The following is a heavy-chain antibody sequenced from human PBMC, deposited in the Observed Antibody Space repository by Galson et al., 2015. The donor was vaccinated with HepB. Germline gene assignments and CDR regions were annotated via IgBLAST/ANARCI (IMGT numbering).Heavy chain of an antibody. CDR2: ISSSSSTI. Sequence: SLRLSCAASGFTFSSYSMNWVRQAPGKGLEWVSYISSSSSTIYYADSVKGRFTISRDNAKNSLYLQMNSLRAEDTAVYYCARDPMPVVVRFIKTKPPTSSYYFDYWGQGTLVTVSS. CDR1: GFTFSSYS. J-gene: IGHJ4*02. V-gene: IGHV3-48*04. D-gene: IGHD3-22*01. CDR3: ARDPMPVVVRFIKTKPPTSSYYFDY.